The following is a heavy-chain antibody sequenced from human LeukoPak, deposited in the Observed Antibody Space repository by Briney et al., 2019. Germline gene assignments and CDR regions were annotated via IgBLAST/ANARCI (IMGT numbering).Heavy chain of an antibody. Sequence: PGGSLRLSCAASGFTFSDYYMSWIRQAPGKGLEWVSYISSSGSTIYYADSVKGRFTISRDNAKNSLYLQMNSLRAEDTAVYYCASCERRNYYCYYMDVWGKGTTVTVSS. CDR3: ASCERRNYYCYYMDV. V-gene: IGHV3-11*04. D-gene: IGHD6-6*01. J-gene: IGHJ6*03. CDR2: ISSSGSTI. CDR1: GFTFSDYY.